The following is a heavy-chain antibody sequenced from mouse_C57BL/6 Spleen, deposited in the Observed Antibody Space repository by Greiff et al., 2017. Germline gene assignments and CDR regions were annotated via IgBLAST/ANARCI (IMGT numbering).Heavy chain of an antibody. J-gene: IGHJ2*01. CDR1: GFTFSDYG. CDR3: PRKSNYGVYFDD. CDR2: ISSGSSTI. Sequence: EVHLVESGGGLVKPGGSLKLSCAASGFTFSDYGMHWVRQAPEKGLEWVAYISSGSSTIYYAVTVKGRFTISRGNAKNTLFLHMSSLRSEDTAMYDCPRKSNYGVYFDDWGQGTTLTVAS. V-gene: IGHV5-17*01. D-gene: IGHD2-5*01.